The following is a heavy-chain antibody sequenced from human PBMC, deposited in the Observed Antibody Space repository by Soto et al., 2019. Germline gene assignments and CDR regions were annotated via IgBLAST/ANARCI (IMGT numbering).Heavy chain of an antibody. Sequence: QVQLVQSGAEVKKPGASVKVSCKASGYTFTGYYMHWVRQAPGQGLEWMGWINPNSGGTNYAQKFQGWVTFTRDTSISTDYVELSRVRSDDTAVYYCERGGAYEYVWGRYDYGGQGTLVTVSS. CDR3: ERGGAYEYVWGRYDY. CDR1: GYTFTGYY. J-gene: IGHJ4*02. V-gene: IGHV1-2*04. CDR2: INPNSGGT. D-gene: IGHD3-16*01.